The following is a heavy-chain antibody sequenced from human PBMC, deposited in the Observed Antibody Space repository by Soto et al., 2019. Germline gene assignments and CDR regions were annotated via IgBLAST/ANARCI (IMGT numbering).Heavy chain of an antibody. D-gene: IGHD6-6*01. V-gene: IGHV3-15*07. CDR1: GFTFSNAW. J-gene: IGHJ5*02. CDR3: TSTVPIAARPDGQGFDP. CDR2: IKSKTDGGTT. Sequence: GGSLRLSCAASGFTFSNAWMNWVRQAPGKGLEWVGRIKSKTDGGTTDYAAPVKGRFTISRDDSKNTLYLQMNSLKTEDTAVYYCTSTVPIAARPDGQGFDPWGQGTLVTVSS.